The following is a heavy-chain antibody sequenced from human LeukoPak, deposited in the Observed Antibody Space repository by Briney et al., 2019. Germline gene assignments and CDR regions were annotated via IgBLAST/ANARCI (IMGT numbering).Heavy chain of an antibody. CDR1: GFTFSGYG. V-gene: IGHV3-33*01. J-gene: IGHJ3*02. CDR2: IRYDGSER. CDR3: ARENWYVAKYVLDI. D-gene: IGHD3-10*02. Sequence: GGSLRLSCAASGFTFSGYGMHWVRQAPGKGLDWVTAIRYDGSERADADSVKGRFTISGDNSKNTSYLQMSSLRVEDTAIYYCARENWYVAKYVLDIWGQGTMVSVAS.